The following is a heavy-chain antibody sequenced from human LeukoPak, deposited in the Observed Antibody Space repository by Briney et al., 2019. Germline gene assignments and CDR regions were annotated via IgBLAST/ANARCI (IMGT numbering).Heavy chain of an antibody. CDR3: AVDRIDYGSYYPLDY. D-gene: IGHD1-26*01. V-gene: IGHV4-4*07. CDR2: IYTSGST. Sequence: SETLSLTCTVSGGSISSYYWSWIRQPPGKGLEWIGRIYTSGSTNYNPSLKSRVTMSVDTSKNQFSLKPSSVTAADTAVYYCAVDRIDYGSYYPLDYWGQGTLVTVSS. J-gene: IGHJ4*02. CDR1: GGSISSYY.